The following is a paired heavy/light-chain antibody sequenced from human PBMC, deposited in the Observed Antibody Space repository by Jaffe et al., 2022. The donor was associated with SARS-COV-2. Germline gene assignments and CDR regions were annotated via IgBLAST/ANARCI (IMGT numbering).Heavy chain of an antibody. J-gene: IGHJ4*02. CDR1: GFDFSNAF. CDR3: ARQLFSGHDY. V-gene: IGHV3-15*01. Sequence: EVQLVDSGGDLVQPGGSLRLSCTAAGFDFSNAFMSWVRQAPGKGLEWVGRIKSKTDGGPTEYAAPVKGRFSISRDDSKNILFLQMNSLKIEDAAVYYCARQLFSGHDYWGQGTLVSVSS. D-gene: IGHD5-12*01. CDR2: IKSKTDGGPT.
Light chain of an antibody. CDR3: ETWDSSLSAFV. Sequence: QSVLTQPPSVSAAPGQKVIISCSGSSSNIGNNFVSWYQQLPGTAPKFLIYESNKRPSGIPDRFSGSKSGTSATLGITGLQTGDEADYYCETWDSSLSAFVFGTGTRVTVL. CDR1: SSNIGNNF. V-gene: IGLV1-51*02. J-gene: IGLJ1*01. CDR2: ESN.